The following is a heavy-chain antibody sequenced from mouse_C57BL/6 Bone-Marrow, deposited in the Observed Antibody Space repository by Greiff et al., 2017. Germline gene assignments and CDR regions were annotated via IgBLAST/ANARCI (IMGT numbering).Heavy chain of an antibody. V-gene: IGHV8-8*01. J-gene: IGHJ1*03. D-gene: IGHD2-3*01. CDR3: ARIRADGYNIIGYFEV. Sequence: QVTLKESGPGILQPSQTLSLTCSFSGFSLSTFGLGVVWIRQPSGKGLEWLAHIWWDDDNYYNPALKSRLTISKDTSKNQVFLKIAKVDTADTATYYGARIRADGYNIIGYFEVWGTGTTVTVSS. CDR1: GFSLSTFGLG. CDR2: IWWDDDN.